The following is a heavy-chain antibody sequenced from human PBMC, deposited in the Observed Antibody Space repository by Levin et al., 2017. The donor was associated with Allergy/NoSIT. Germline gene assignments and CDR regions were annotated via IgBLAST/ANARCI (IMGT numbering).Heavy chain of an antibody. CDR2: ISAYNGNT. Sequence: GESLKISCKASGYTFTSYGISWVRQAPGQGLEWMGWISAYNGNTNYAQKLQGRVTMTTDTSTSTAYMELRSLRSDDTAVYYCARGVNDILTGYFYFDYWGQGTLVTVS. CDR3: ARGVNDILTGYFYFDY. V-gene: IGHV1-18*01. J-gene: IGHJ4*02. CDR1: GYTFTSYG. D-gene: IGHD3-9*01.